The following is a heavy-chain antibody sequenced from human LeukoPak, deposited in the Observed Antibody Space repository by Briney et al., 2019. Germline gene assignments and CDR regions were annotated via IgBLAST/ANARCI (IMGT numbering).Heavy chain of an antibody. V-gene: IGHV3-66*01. J-gene: IGHJ4*02. Sequence: GGSLRLSCAASGFTVSSYYMTWVRQAPGKGLDWVSIVYNGGSTYYADSVKGRFTISRDNSKNTLSLQMNSLRAEDTAVYYCARGQQLFPPNFDYWGQGTLVTVSS. CDR3: ARGQQLFPPNFDY. CDR1: GFTVSSYY. CDR2: VYNGGST. D-gene: IGHD6-13*01.